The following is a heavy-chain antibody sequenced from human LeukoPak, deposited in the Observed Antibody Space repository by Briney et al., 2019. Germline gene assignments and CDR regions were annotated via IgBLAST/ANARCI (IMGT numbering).Heavy chain of an antibody. D-gene: IGHD6-13*01. Sequence: SETLSLTCTVSGGSISSYYWSWIRQPPGKGLEWIGYIYYSGSTNYNPSLKSRVTISVDTSKNQFSLKLSSVTAADTAVYYCARRSSSWSKYFDYWGQGTLVTVSS. V-gene: IGHV4-59*12. CDR2: IYYSGST. CDR1: GGSISSYY. CDR3: ARRSSSWSKYFDY. J-gene: IGHJ4*02.